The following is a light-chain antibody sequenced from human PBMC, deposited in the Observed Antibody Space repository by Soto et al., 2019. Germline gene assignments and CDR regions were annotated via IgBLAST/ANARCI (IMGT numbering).Light chain of an antibody. CDR1: RSDVGGYRF. CDR2: DVD. CDR3: CSDASGFTWV. J-gene: IGLJ3*02. Sequence: QSALTQPRSVSGSHGQSVTISCTGARSDVGGYRFVSWYQQHPDKAPKLMIYDVDKRPSGVPDGFSGSKSGNTASLTISGLQAEDEADYFCCSDASGFTWVFGGGTKLTVL. V-gene: IGLV2-11*01.